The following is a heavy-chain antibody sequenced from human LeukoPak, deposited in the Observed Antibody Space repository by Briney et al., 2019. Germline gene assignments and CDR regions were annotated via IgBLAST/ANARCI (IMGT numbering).Heavy chain of an antibody. D-gene: IGHD3-3*01. CDR1: GGSISSYY. V-gene: IGHV4-59*01. CDR2: IYYSGST. J-gene: IGHJ3*02. Sequence: SETLSLTCTVSGGSISSYYWSWIREPPGKGLKWIGYIYYSGSTNYNPSLKSRVTISVDTSKNQFSLKLSSVTAADTAVYYCARGGNDFWSGSPDAFDIWGQGTMVTVSS. CDR3: ARGGNDFWSGSPDAFDI.